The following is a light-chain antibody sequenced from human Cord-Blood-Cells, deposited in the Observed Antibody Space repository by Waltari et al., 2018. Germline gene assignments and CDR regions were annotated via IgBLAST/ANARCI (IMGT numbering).Light chain of an antibody. CDR1: SSNIASNT. V-gene: IGLV1-44*01. CDR3: AAWDASLYGWV. CDR2: SNN. Sequence: QSVLTQPPSASGPPGQRETTACSGSSSNIASNTVNWYQQLQATAPKLLIYSNNRRPSWGPHRLSGCKNGTTAALAISGLQSADEADYYCAAWDASLYGWVFGGGTKLTVL. J-gene: IGLJ3*02.